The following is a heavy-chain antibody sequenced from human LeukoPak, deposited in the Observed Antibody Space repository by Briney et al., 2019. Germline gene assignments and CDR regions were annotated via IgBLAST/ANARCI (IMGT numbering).Heavy chain of an antibody. J-gene: IGHJ4*02. CDR1: GGSFSGYY. CDR2: INHSGST. V-gene: IGHV4-34*01. Sequence: PSETLSLTCAVYGGSFSGYYWSWIRQPPGKGLEWIGEINHSGSTYYNPSLKSRVTISVDTSKNQFSLKLSSVTAADTAVYYCARAGLRYFDWKHYFDYWGQGTLVTVSS. CDR3: ARAGLRYFDWKHYFDY. D-gene: IGHD3-9*01.